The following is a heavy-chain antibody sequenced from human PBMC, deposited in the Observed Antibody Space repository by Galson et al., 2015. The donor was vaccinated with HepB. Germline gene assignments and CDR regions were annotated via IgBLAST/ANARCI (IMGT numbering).Heavy chain of an antibody. Sequence: SLRLSCAASGFTFSSYGMHWVRQAPGKGLEWVAVIWYDGSNKYYADSVKGRFTISRDNSKNTLYLQMNSLRAEDTAVYYCAKDRLQQWLDYWGQGTLVTVSS. V-gene: IGHV3-33*06. CDR3: AKDRLQQWLDY. J-gene: IGHJ4*02. CDR2: IWYDGSNK. CDR1: GFTFSSYG. D-gene: IGHD6-19*01.